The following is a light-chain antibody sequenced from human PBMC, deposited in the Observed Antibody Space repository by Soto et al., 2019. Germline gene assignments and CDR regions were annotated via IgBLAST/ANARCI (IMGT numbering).Light chain of an antibody. Sequence: EIVLAQSPGTLSLSPGDRATLSCRASQSVNNNYLAWYQQKPGQAPRLLIYGASRRATDIPDRFSGSGSGTDFTLTSSRLEPEDVAVYSCQQYGSAPLTFGGGTKVEIK. J-gene: IGKJ4*01. CDR2: GAS. V-gene: IGKV3-20*01. CDR1: QSVNNNY. CDR3: QQYGSAPLT.